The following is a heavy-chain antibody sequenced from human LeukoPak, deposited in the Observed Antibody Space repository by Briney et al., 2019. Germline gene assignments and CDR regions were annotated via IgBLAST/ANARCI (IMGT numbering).Heavy chain of an antibody. D-gene: IGHD1-26*01. Sequence: SETLSLTCTVSGGSISSYYWSWIRQPPGKGLEWIGSIYYSGSTYYNPSLKSRVTISVDTSKNQFSLKLSSVTAADTAVYYCARHHKVGAAIYWGQGTLVTVSS. CDR3: ARHHKVGAAIY. CDR1: GGSISSYY. CDR2: IYYSGST. J-gene: IGHJ4*02. V-gene: IGHV4-39*01.